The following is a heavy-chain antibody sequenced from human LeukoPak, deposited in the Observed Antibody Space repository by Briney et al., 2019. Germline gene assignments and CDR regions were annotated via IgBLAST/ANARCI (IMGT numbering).Heavy chain of an antibody. CDR3: ARVRGPCSSTSCYRGLWFDP. V-gene: IGHV1-18*01. D-gene: IGHD2-2*01. J-gene: IGHJ5*02. CDR1: GYTFTSYG. Sequence: GASVKVSCKASGYTFTSYGISWVRQAPGQGLEWMGWISAYNGNTNYAQKLQGRVTMTTDTSTSTAYMELSSLRSEDTAVYYCARVRGPCSSTSCYRGLWFDPWGQGTLVTVSS. CDR2: ISAYNGNT.